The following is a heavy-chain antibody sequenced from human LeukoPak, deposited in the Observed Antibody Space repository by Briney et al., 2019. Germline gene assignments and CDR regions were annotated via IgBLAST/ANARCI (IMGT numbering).Heavy chain of an antibody. CDR1: GFTFSSYS. Sequence: GGSLRLSCAASGFTFSSYSMNWDRQAPGKGLEWVSSISSSRSYIYYADSVKGRFTISRDNAKNSLYLQMNSLRAEDTAVYYCARVDSDVLRFLEWLPQLDYWGQGTLVTVSS. V-gene: IGHV3-21*01. J-gene: IGHJ4*02. D-gene: IGHD3-3*01. CDR3: ARVDSDVLRFLEWLPQLDY. CDR2: ISSSRSYI.